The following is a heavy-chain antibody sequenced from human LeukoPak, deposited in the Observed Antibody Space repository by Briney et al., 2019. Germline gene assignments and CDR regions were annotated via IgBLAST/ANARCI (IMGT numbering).Heavy chain of an antibody. CDR1: GGSFSGYY. V-gene: IGHV4-34*01. CDR2: INHSGST. D-gene: IGHD3-3*01. J-gene: IGHJ6*02. CDR3: ARGPDYDFWSADYYYGMDV. Sequence: PSETLSLTCAVYGGSFSGYYWSWIRQPPGKGLEWIGEINHSGSTNYNPPLKSRVTISVDTSKNQFSLKLSSVTAADTAVYYCARGPDYDFWSADYYYGMDVWGQGTTVTVSS.